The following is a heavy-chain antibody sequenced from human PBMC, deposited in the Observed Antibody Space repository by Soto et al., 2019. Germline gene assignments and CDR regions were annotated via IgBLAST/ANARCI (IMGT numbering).Heavy chain of an antibody. CDR3: ARMATSGTVNWFDP. J-gene: IGHJ5*02. V-gene: IGHV1-8*01. Sequence: QVQLVQSGAEVKEPGASVKVSCQASGYAFSNNDISWVRQSTGQGHEWMGWMNPNSGNGGYAQKFQGRVTMTRDTSTSTAYMELRSLASDDTAIYYCARMATSGTVNWFDPCGQGTLVTVSS. CDR2: MNPNSGNG. CDR1: GYAFSNND.